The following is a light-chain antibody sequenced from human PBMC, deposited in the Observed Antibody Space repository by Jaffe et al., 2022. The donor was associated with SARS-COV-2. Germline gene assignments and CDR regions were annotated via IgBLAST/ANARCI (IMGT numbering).Light chain of an antibody. V-gene: IGKV1-39*01. J-gene: IGKJ3*01. CDR2: AAS. CDR1: QSISSY. Sequence: DIQMTQSPSSLSASVGDRVTITCRASQSISSYLNWYQQKPGRAPKLLIYAASSLQSGVPSRFSGRGSGTDFTLTISSLQPEDFATYYCQQSYYTAFTFGPGTKVDIK. CDR3: QQSYYTAFT.